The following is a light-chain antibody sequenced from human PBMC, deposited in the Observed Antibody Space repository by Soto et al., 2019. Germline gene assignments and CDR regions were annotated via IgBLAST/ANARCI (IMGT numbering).Light chain of an antibody. J-gene: IGKJ4*01. CDR3: QQLHDYPLT. CDR1: QGVGSY. CDR2: TAS. V-gene: IGKV1-9*01. Sequence: IQLTQSPSSLSASVGDRVTITCRASQGVGSYLAWYQQKPGKAPNLLIYTASTLQSGVPSRFSGSGSGTDFTLTIISLQPEDFATYFCQQLHDYPLTFGGGTKVDSK.